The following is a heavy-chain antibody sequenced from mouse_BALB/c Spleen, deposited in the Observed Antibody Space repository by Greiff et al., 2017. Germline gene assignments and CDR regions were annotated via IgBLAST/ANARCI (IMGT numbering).Heavy chain of an antibody. CDR3: ARYGKTWGYYAMDY. CDR1: GFTFSSYT. D-gene: IGHD2-1*01. CDR2: ISSGGGNT. Sequence: EVKLVESGGGLVKPGGSLKLSCAASGFTFSSYTMSWVRQTPEKRLEWVATISSGGGNTYYPDSVKGRFTISRDNAKNNLYLQMSSLRSEDTALYYCARYGKTWGYYAMDYWGQGTSVTVSS. V-gene: IGHV5-9*03. J-gene: IGHJ4*01.